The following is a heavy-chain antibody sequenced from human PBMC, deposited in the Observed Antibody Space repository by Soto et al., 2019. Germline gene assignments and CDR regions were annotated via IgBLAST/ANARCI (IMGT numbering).Heavy chain of an antibody. Sequence: GASLRLSCAASGFTFSSYAMHWVRQAPGKGLEWVAVISYDGSNKYYADSVKGRFTISRDNSKNTLYLQMNSLRAEDTAVYYCARVAGRSWAFGYWGQGTLVTVYS. CDR2: ISYDGSNK. D-gene: IGHD6-13*01. CDR3: ARVAGRSWAFGY. CDR1: GFTFSSYA. J-gene: IGHJ4*02. V-gene: IGHV3-30-3*01.